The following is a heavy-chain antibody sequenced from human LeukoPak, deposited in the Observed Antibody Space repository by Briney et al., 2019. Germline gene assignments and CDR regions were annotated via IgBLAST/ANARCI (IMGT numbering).Heavy chain of an antibody. CDR1: GDSISGYY. V-gene: IGHV4-59*08. CDR2: IYYSGSA. D-gene: IGHD2-15*01. J-gene: IGHJ4*02. Sequence: PSETLSLTCTVSGDSISGYYWSWIRQPPGRGLEWIGYIYYSGSATYNPSLKSRVTMSVDTSKNQFSLRLSSVTAADTAVYYCARSVVRVAALYYWGQGTLVTVSS. CDR3: ARSVVRVAALYY.